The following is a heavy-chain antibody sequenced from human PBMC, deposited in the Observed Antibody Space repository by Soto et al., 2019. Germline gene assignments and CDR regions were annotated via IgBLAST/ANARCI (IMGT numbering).Heavy chain of an antibody. V-gene: IGHV1-69*13. Sequence: ASVKVSCKASGGTFSSYAISWVRQAPGQGLEWMGGIIPIFGTANYAQKFQGRVTITADESTSTAYMELSSLRSEDTAVYYCARDYALTGYRWFDPWGQGTLVTVSS. J-gene: IGHJ5*02. D-gene: IGHD3-9*01. CDR2: IIPIFGTA. CDR1: GGTFSSYA. CDR3: ARDYALTGYRWFDP.